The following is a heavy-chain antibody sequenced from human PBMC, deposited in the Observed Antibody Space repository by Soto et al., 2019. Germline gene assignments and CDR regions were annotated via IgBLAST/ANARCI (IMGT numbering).Heavy chain of an antibody. V-gene: IGHV1-18*04. CDR3: ARDHGITGTNPTGY. Sequence: ASVKVSCKASGYTFTSYGISWVRQAPGQGLEWMGWISAYNGNTNYAQKLQGRVTMTTDTSTSTAYMELRSLRSDDTAVYYCARDHGITGTNPTGYWRQGTLVTACS. D-gene: IGHD1-7*01. J-gene: IGHJ4*02. CDR2: ISAYNGNT. CDR1: GYTFTSYG.